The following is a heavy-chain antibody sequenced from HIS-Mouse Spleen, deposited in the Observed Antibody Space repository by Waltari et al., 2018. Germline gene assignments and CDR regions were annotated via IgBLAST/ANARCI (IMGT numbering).Heavy chain of an antibody. CDR1: GFTFSNAW. J-gene: IGHJ4*02. V-gene: IGHV3-15*01. CDR2: IKSKTDGGTT. CDR3: AKGKYYCDY. Sequence: EVQLVESGGGLVKPGGSLRLSCAASGFTFSNAWMSWVRQAPGKGLEWVGRIKSKTDGGTTAYAAPVKGRLTISSDDSKNTLYLQMNSLKPEDTAVYYCAKGKYYCDYWGQGTLVTVSS.